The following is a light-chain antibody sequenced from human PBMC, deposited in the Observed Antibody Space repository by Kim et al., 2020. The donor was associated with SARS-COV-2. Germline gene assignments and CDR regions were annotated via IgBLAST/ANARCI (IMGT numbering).Light chain of an antibody. CDR1: SSNIGAGYD. Sequence: VTIPCTGSSSNIGAGYDVHWYQQLPGTAPKLLIYGNSNRPSGVPDRFSGSKSGTSASLAITGLQAEDEADYYCQSYDSSLSGFVVFGGGTQLTVL. CDR2: GNS. V-gene: IGLV1-40*01. J-gene: IGLJ2*01. CDR3: QSYDSSLSGFVV.